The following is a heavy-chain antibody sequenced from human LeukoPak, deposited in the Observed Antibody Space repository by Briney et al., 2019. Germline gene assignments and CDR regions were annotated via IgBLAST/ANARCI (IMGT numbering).Heavy chain of an antibody. Sequence: GGSLRLSCTASGFIFGDYAMSWVRQAPGKGLEGVGFIRSKAYGGTTEYAASVKGRFTISRDDSKSIAYLQMNSLKTEDTAVYYCTRGGGNCGGDCPYYFDYWGQGTLVTVSS. V-gene: IGHV3-49*04. J-gene: IGHJ4*02. CDR3: TRGGGNCGGDCPYYFDY. CDR1: GFIFGDYA. D-gene: IGHD2-21*02. CDR2: IRSKAYGGTT.